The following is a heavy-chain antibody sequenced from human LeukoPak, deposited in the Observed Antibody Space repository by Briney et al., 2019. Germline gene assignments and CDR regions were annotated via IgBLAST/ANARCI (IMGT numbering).Heavy chain of an antibody. D-gene: IGHD5-12*01. V-gene: IGHV3-30*18. CDR3: AKEWRYSGYDSKAYFDY. J-gene: IGHJ4*02. Sequence: PGRSLRLSCAASGFTFSSYGMHWVRQAPGKGLEWVAVISYDGSNKYSADSVKGRFTISRDNSKNTLYLQMNSLRAEDTAVYYCAKEWRYSGYDSKAYFDYWGQGTLVTVSS. CDR2: ISYDGSNK. CDR1: GFTFSSYG.